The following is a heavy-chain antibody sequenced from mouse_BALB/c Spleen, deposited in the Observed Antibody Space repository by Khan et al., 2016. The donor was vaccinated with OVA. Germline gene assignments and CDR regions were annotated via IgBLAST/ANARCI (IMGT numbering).Heavy chain of an antibody. CDR3: SRRGDGYYGAMDY. CDR1: GYSITSDYA. D-gene: IGHD2-3*01. Sequence: EVALVESGPGLVKPSQSLSLTCTVTGYSITSDYAWNWIRQFPGNKLEWMGYISYSGSTSYNPSLKSRIYITRDTSKNQFFLQLNSVTTEDTATYYWSRRGDGYYGAMDYWGQGTSVTVSS. J-gene: IGHJ4*01. CDR2: ISYSGST. V-gene: IGHV3-2*02.